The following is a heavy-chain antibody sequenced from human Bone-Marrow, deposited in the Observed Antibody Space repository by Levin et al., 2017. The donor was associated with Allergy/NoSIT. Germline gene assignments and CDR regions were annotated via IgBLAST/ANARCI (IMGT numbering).Heavy chain of an antibody. Sequence: ASVKVSCAASGFTFSNYWMSWVRQAPGKGLEWVANIKQDGSETYYVDSVKGRFTISRDNAKNSLYLQMNSLRAEDTAVYYCARCRDGGYCNGGSGYWGQGTLVTVSS. J-gene: IGHJ4*02. CDR2: IKQDGSET. D-gene: IGHD2-15*01. CDR3: ARCRDGGYCNGGSGY. V-gene: IGHV3-7*01. CDR1: GFTFSNYW.